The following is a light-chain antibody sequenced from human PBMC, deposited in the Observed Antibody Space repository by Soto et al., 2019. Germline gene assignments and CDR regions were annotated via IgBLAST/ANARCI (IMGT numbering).Light chain of an antibody. CDR2: EVS. V-gene: IGLV2-14*01. Sequence: QSVLTQPASVSGSPGQSITISCTGTSNDIGGYNYVSWYQQHPGEAPKLIIYEVSNRPSGVSNRFSGSKSVNTASLTITGLQAEDEASYYCSSYTITHIPVIFGGGTQLTVL. J-gene: IGLJ7*01. CDR1: SNDIGGYNY. CDR3: SSYTITHIPVI.